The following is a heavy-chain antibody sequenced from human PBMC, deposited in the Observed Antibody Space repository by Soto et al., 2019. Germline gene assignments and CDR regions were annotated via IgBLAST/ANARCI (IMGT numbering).Heavy chain of an antibody. Sequence: EVQLVESGGGLVQPGGSLRLSCAASGFTFSSYAMHWVRQAPGKGLEYVSAISSNGGSTYSVKGRFTISRDNSKNTLYLQMGSLRAEDMAVYYCARGGSYSSSWNDYWGQGTLVTVSS. CDR1: GFTFSSYA. V-gene: IGHV3-64*01. J-gene: IGHJ4*02. D-gene: IGHD6-13*01. CDR3: ARGGSYSSSWNDY. CDR2: ISSNGGST.